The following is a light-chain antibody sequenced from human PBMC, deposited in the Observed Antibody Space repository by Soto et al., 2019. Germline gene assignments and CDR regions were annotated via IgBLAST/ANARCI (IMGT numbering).Light chain of an antibody. CDR1: SSDVGGYNY. CDR2: EVS. Sequence: QSALTQPASVSGSPGQSITISCTGTSSDVGGYNYVSWYQQHPGKAPKLMIYEVSNRPSGVSNRFSGYKSGNTASLTISGLEAEEEADYYCSSYTSSRAYVFGTGTKVTVL. CDR3: SSYTSSRAYV. V-gene: IGLV2-14*01. J-gene: IGLJ1*01.